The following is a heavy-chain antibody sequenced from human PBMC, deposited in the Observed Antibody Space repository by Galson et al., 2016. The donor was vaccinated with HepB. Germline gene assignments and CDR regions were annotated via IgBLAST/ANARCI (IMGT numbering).Heavy chain of an antibody. V-gene: IGHV2-5*01. CDR2: IYWNDDK. CDR1: GFSLTTSKMG. D-gene: IGHD6-19*01. Sequence: PALVKPTQTLTLTCTFSGFSLTTSKMGVGWIRQPPGKALEWLALIYWNDDKRYSQSLKSRLTITRDTSRNQVFLTMTNMDPVDTATYFCAHLQSDWYPQGEFDSWGQGTLVTVSS. CDR3: AHLQSDWYPQGEFDS. J-gene: IGHJ4*02.